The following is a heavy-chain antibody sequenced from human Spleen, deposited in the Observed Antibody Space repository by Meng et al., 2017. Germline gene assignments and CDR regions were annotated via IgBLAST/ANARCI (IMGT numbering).Heavy chain of an antibody. V-gene: IGHV3-30*04. D-gene: IGHD3-9*01. CDR1: GFTFSSYA. Sequence: GESLKISCAASGFTFSSYAMHWVRQAPGKGLEWVAVISYDGSNKYYADSVKGRFTISRDNSKNTLYLQMNSLRAEDTAVYYCARVQAYYDILTGPHHDAFDIWGQGTMVTVSS. CDR2: ISYDGSNK. CDR3: ARVQAYYDILTGPHHDAFDI. J-gene: IGHJ3*02.